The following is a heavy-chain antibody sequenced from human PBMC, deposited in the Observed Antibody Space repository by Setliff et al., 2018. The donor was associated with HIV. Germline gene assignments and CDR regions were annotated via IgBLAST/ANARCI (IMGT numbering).Heavy chain of an antibody. CDR1: GGSISNYY. D-gene: IGHD6-13*01. V-gene: IGHV4-4*08. J-gene: IGHJ4*02. Sequence: PSETLSLTCTVSGGSISNYYWGWIRQPPGKGLEWIGYISSSGRTSYNPSLKSRVTMSLDTSKNQYSLKVNSVTAADTAVYYCARETSSSWFDYWGQGSLVTVSS. CDR3: ARETSSSWFDY. CDR2: ISSSGRT.